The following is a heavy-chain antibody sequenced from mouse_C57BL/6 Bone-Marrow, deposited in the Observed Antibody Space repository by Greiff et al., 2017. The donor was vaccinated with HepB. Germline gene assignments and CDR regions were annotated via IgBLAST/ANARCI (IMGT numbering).Heavy chain of an antibody. CDR1: GYAFSSSW. CDR2: IYPGDGDT. CDR3: ARERVYYDHAFDV. V-gene: IGHV1-82*01. D-gene: IGHD2-4*01. Sequence: VMLVESGPELVKPGASVKISCKASGYAFSSSWMNWVKQRPGKGLEWIGRIYPGDGDTNYNGKFKGKATLTADKSSSTAYMQLSSLTSEDSAVYFCARERVYYDHAFDVWGTGTTVTVSS. J-gene: IGHJ1*03.